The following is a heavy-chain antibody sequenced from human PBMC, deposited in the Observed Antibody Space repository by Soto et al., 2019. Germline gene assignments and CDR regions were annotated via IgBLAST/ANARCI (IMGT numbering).Heavy chain of an antibody. Sequence: QVQLVQSGAEVKKPGSSVKVSCKASGGTFSTSSISWVRQAPGQGLEWVGGIMPVFATPDYAQKFQGRFTLTADDSTTTAYLEVTSLRTDDTAVYYCARDKDRQQLGGNYYYILDVWGQGTAITVSS. CDR3: ARDKDRQQLGGNYYYILDV. J-gene: IGHJ6*02. CDR2: IMPVFATP. CDR1: GGTFSTSS. D-gene: IGHD3-3*02. V-gene: IGHV1-69*12.